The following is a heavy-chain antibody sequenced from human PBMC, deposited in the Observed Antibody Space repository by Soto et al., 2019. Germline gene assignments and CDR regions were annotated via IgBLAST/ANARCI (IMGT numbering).Heavy chain of an antibody. J-gene: IGHJ6*02. CDR3: ASGDWSHDSYLAMYV. CDR2: VKSKADGETS. V-gene: IGHV3-15*07. CDR1: GFSFSNAW. D-gene: IGHD1-1*01. Sequence: VQLVESGGGLVKPGGSLRLSCAASGFSFSNAWMNWVRQAPGKGLEWVGRVKSKADGETSDYDVSVKDRFTISRDDSKTTLYPQISSLRNDHTGVYFCASGDWSHDSYLAMYVWGQATKVTVSS.